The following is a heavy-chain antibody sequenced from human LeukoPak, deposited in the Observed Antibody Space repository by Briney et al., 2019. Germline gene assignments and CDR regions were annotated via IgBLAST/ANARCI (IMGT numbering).Heavy chain of an antibody. CDR1: GYTFTRYY. J-gene: IGHJ6*03. D-gene: IGHD6-13*01. V-gene: IGHV1-2*02. CDR2: INPNSGGT. Sequence: ASVKVSCKASGYTFTRYYMHWVRQAPGQGLEWMGWINPNSGGTNYAQKFQGRVTMTRDTSISTAYMELSRLRSDDTAVYYCARLRRTGIAAAGHFGHYYYMDVWGKGTTVTVSS. CDR3: ARLRRTGIAAAGHFGHYYYMDV.